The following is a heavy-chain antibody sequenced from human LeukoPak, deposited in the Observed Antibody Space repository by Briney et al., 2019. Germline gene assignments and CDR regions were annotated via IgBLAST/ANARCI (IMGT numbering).Heavy chain of an antibody. CDR2: ISAYNGNT. D-gene: IGHD3-3*01. CDR1: GYTFTSYG. CDR3: ARERCGGYDFWSGSSYYYYYGMDV. J-gene: IGHJ6*02. Sequence: ASVKVSCKASGYTFTSYGISWVRQAPGQGLEWMGWISAYNGNTNYAQKLQGRVTMTTDTSTGTAYMELRSLRSDDTAVYYCARERCGGYDFWSGSSYYYYYGMDVWGQGTTVTVSS. V-gene: IGHV1-18*01.